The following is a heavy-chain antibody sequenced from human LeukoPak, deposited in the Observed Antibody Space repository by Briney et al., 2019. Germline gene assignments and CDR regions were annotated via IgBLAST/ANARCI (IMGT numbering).Heavy chain of an antibody. CDR3: ARVLDTAMENHYYHYPFDY. J-gene: IGHJ4*02. D-gene: IGHD5-18*01. CDR1: GFTFSSYA. V-gene: IGHV3-30-3*01. Sequence: PGGSLRLYCAASGFTFSSYAMHWVRQAPGKGLEWVAVISYDGSNKYYADSVKGRFTISRDNSKNTLYLQMNSLRAEDTAVYYCARVLDTAMENHYYHYPFDYWGQGTLVTVSS. CDR2: ISYDGSNK.